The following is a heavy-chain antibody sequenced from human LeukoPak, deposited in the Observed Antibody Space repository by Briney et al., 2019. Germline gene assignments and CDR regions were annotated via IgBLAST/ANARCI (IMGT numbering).Heavy chain of an antibody. Sequence: QPGGSLRLSCAASGFTFSSYEMNWVRQAPGKGLEWVSYISSSGSTIYYADSVKGRFTISRDNAKNSLYLQMNSLRAEDTAVYYCARGVGRFGRRNWFDPWGQGTLVTVSS. J-gene: IGHJ5*02. CDR1: GFTFSSYE. D-gene: IGHD3-10*01. CDR2: ISSSGSTI. V-gene: IGHV3-48*03. CDR3: ARGVGRFGRRNWFDP.